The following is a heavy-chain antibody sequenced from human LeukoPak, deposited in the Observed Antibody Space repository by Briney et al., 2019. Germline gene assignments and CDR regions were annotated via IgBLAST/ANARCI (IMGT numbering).Heavy chain of an antibody. Sequence: PGGSLRLSCAASGFTVSSNYMSWVRQAPGKGLEWVSVIYSGGSTYYADSVKGRFTIFRDNSKNTLYLQMNSLRAEDTAVYYCARGGGKWSGAFDIWGQGTMVTVSS. D-gene: IGHD2-15*01. J-gene: IGHJ3*02. CDR1: GFTVSSNY. V-gene: IGHV3-53*01. CDR2: IYSGGST. CDR3: ARGGGKWSGAFDI.